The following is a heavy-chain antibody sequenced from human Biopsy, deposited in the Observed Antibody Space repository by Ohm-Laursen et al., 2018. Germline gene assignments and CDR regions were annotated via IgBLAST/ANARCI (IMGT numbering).Heavy chain of an antibody. V-gene: IGHV3-9*01. D-gene: IGHD2-2*01. CDR3: ARESALKWYQSLSYFNGMDV. CDR2: MSGNSDRL. J-gene: IGHJ6*02. CDR1: GLKFDTYT. Sequence: SLRLSCAASGLKFDTYTVNWVRQAPGKGLEWVAGMSGNSDRLGYADSVKGRFTISRDNAKNSLYLHMNSLRAEDTAVYYCARESALKWYQSLSYFNGMDVWGQGTTVTVSS.